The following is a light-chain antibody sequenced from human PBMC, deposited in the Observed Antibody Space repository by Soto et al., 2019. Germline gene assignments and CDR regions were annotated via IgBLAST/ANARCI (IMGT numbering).Light chain of an antibody. CDR3: SSYTSSSTLGV. Sequence: QSALTQPRSVSGSPGQSVTISCTGTSSDVGGYSYVSWYQQHPGKAPKLMIYDVTTRPSGIPDRFSGSKSGNTASLTISGLQAEDEADYYCSSYTSSSTLGVFGTGTKLT. CDR1: SSDVGGYSY. V-gene: IGLV2-11*01. CDR2: DVT. J-gene: IGLJ1*01.